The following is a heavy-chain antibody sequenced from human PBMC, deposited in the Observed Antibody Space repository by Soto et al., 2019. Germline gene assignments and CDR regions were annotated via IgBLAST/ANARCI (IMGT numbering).Heavy chain of an antibody. Sequence: SETRSLTWTGSGGSISRSSYYGCCIRQPPGKGLEWIGSIFYSGSTYYNPSLKRRVTISVDTSKNQFSLKLSSVTAADTAVYSCPCIFFCGYCYGFYHYRLAVPAQRTTVPVSS. V-gene: IGHV4-39*01. CDR1: GGSISRSSYY. CDR3: PCIFFCGYCYGFYHYRLAV. J-gene: IGHJ6*02. CDR2: IFYSGST. D-gene: IGHD2-21*02.